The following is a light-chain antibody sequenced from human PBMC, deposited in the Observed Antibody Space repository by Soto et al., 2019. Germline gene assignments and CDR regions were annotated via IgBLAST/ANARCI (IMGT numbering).Light chain of an antibody. CDR3: GTWDDSLLSYV. Sequence: QSVLTQPPSASASPGQSVTISCSGTSTNIGDNYVSWYQHLPGTAPTLVVYDNDRRPSELPDRFSGSKSGTSASLVITGLQTGDEADYYCGTWDDSLLSYVFGTGTKLTVL. V-gene: IGLV1-51*01. J-gene: IGLJ1*01. CDR1: STNIGDNY. CDR2: DND.